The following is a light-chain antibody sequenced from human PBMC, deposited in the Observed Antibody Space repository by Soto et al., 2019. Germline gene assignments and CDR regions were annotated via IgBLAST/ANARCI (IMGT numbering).Light chain of an antibody. CDR1: SSDVGAYDY. CDR3: SSYGGSDNSDV. Sequence: QSALTQPASVSGSPGQSIAISCIGTSSDVGAYDYVSWYQQHPDKAPKLMIYEVNNRPSGVPDRFSGSKSGNTASLTVSGLQAEDEADYSCSSYGGSDNSDVFGTVTKVTV. J-gene: IGLJ1*01. V-gene: IGLV2-8*01. CDR2: EVN.